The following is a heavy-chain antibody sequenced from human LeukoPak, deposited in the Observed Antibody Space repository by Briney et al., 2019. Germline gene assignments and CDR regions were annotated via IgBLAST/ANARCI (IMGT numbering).Heavy chain of an antibody. V-gene: IGHV4-59*01. J-gene: IGHJ5*02. CDR2: IYYSGST. CDR1: GGSIARNY. Sequence: SETLSLTRPLSGGSIARNYCGSVRQPPGKGLEWIGYIYYSGSTNYNPSLKSRVTISVDTSKNQFSLKLSSLNAADTAVYSCTRADYNFCTGNQYNCQDTCGQGTLVTVSS. D-gene: IGHD2-8*02. CDR3: TRADYNFCTGNQYNCQDT.